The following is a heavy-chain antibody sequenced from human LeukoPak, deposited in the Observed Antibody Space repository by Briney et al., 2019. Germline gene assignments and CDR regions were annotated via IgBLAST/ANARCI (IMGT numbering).Heavy chain of an antibody. CDR3: ARDRGVTGFVY. Sequence: PGGSLRLSCAASGFTFSSYAMHWVRQAPGKGLEWVAVISYDGSNKYYADSVKGRFTISRDNSKNTLYLQMNSLRAEDTAVYYCARDRGVTGFVYWGQGTLVTVSS. V-gene: IGHV3-30-3*01. D-gene: IGHD3-10*01. CDR2: ISYDGSNK. J-gene: IGHJ4*02. CDR1: GFTFSSYA.